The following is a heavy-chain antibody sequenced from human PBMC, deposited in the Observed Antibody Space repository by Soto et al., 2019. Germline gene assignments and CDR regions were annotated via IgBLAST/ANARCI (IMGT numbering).Heavy chain of an antibody. V-gene: IGHV4-34*01. CDR3: AREGGQLVRFDF. CDR2: SNHSGST. CDR1: GGSFRVYY. Sequence: VLLQQWGAGLLKPSETLSLTCAGYGGSFRVYYWTWIRQPPGKGLEWIGASNHSGSTNYNPSLKSRVTISVDTSKNHFSLKLSSVTAADTAVYFCAREGGQLVRFDFWGQGTLVTVSS. J-gene: IGHJ4*02. D-gene: IGHD6-6*01.